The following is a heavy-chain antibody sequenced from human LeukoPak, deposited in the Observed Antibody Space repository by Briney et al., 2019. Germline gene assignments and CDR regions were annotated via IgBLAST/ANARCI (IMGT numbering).Heavy chain of an antibody. D-gene: IGHD3-16*02. V-gene: IGHV7-4-1*02. Sequence: ASVKVSCKASGYTFTSYAMNWVRQAPGQGLEWMGWINTNTGNPTYAQGFTGRFVFSLDTSVSTAYLQISSLKAEDTAVYYCAREGTYYDYVWGSYRSRYFDYWGQGTLVTVSS. CDR3: AREGTYYDYVWGSYRSRYFDY. CDR1: GYTFTSYA. J-gene: IGHJ4*02. CDR2: INTNTGNP.